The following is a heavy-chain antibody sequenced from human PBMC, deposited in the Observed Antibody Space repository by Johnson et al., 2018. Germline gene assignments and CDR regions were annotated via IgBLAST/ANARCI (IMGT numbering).Heavy chain of an antibody. Sequence: VQLQESGGGLVQPGGSLRLSCAASGFTFSIYTMSWVRQAPGKGLEWVSGIRGSGGITYYADSVKGRFTISRDNSKNTLYLQMNSLRAEDTAVYYCAKAFWGDSGYDPFPYYDMDVWGQGTTVTVSS. CDR3: AKAFWGDSGYDPFPYYDMDV. J-gene: IGHJ6*02. V-gene: IGHV3-23*01. CDR2: IRGSGGIT. D-gene: IGHD5-12*01. CDR1: GFTFSIYT.